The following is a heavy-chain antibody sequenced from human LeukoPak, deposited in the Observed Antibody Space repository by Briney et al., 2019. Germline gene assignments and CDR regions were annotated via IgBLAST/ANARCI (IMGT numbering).Heavy chain of an antibody. CDR1: GGSFSGYY. V-gene: IGHV4-34*01. CDR3: AREDSGSYYNYYYFYMDV. CDR2: INHSGST. J-gene: IGHJ6*03. D-gene: IGHD3-10*01. Sequence: SSETLSLTCAVYGGSFSGYYWSWIRQPPGKGLEWIGDINHSGSTNYNPSLKSRVTISLDTSKNQFSLNLSSVTAADTAVYYCAREDSGSYYNYYYFYMDVWGKGTTVTISS.